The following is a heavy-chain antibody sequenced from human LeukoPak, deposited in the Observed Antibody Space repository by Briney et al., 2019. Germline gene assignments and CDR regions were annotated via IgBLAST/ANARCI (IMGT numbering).Heavy chain of an antibody. CDR2: IYYSGST. D-gene: IGHD4-17*01. CDR3: ARGRLEETTVTTTDDY. CDR1: GGSFRSSSYY. V-gene: IGHV4-39*01. Sequence: SETLSLTCTVSGGSFRSSSYYWGWIRQTPGKGLEWIGCIYYSGSTYYNPSLKSRVTISVDTSENQFSLKLSSVTAADTAVYYCARGRLEETTVTTTDDYWGQGTLVTVSS. J-gene: IGHJ4*02.